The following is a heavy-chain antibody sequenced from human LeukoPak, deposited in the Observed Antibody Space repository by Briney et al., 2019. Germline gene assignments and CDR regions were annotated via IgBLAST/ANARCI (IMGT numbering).Heavy chain of an antibody. J-gene: IGHJ4*02. CDR2: IANDGRDK. CDR3: ARGGGLRFLEWLVDY. Sequence: GRSLRLSCAASGFTFSDYGMHWVRQAPGKGLEWVAVIANDGRDKKYADSVRGRFTISRDNSKNTLYLQMNSLRAEDTAVYYCARGGGLRFLEWLVDYWGQGTLVTVSS. V-gene: IGHV3-30*03. CDR1: GFTFSDYG. D-gene: IGHD3-3*01.